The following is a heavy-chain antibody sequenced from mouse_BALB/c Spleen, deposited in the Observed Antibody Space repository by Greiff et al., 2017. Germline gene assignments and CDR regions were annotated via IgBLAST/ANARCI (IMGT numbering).Heavy chain of an antibody. CDR3: ARGLTGYWYFDV. J-gene: IGHJ1*01. Sequence: EVKLMESGGGLVKPGGSLKLSCAASGFTFSSYAMSWVRQTPEKRLEWVASISSGGSTYYPDSVKGRFTISRDNARNILYLQMSSLRSEDTAMYYCARGLTGYWYFDVWGAGTTVTVSS. CDR2: ISSGGST. CDR1: GFTFSSYA. D-gene: IGHD4-1*01. V-gene: IGHV5-6-5*01.